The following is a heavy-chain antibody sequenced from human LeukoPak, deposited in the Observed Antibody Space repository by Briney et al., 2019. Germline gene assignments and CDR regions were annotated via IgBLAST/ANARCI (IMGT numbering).Heavy chain of an antibody. Sequence: KPGESLRISCKASGYSFTSYWIDWVRQVPGKGLEWMGIIYPGDSDTRYNPSFQGQVTISVDKSIVTAYLQWSSLKASDTAIYYCARSTGYAFSYIDFWAQGTLVTVSS. J-gene: IGHJ4*02. D-gene: IGHD1-1*01. V-gene: IGHV5-51*01. CDR3: ARSTGYAFSYIDF. CDR1: GYSFTSYW. CDR2: IYPGDSDT.